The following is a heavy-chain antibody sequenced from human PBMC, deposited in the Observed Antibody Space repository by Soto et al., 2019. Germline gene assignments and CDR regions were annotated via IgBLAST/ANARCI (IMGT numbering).Heavy chain of an antibody. Sequence: KASETLSLTCTVSGGSISSYYWSWIRQPPGKGLEWIGYIYYSGSTNYNPSLKSRVTISVDTSKNQFSLKLSSVTAADTAVYYCARYSSDYFDYWGQGTLVTVSS. V-gene: IGHV4-59*01. CDR2: IYYSGST. CDR3: ARYSSDYFDY. CDR1: GGSISSYY. J-gene: IGHJ4*02. D-gene: IGHD6-19*01.